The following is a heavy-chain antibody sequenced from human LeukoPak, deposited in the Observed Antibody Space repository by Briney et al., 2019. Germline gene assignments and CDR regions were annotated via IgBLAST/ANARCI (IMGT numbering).Heavy chain of an antibody. J-gene: IGHJ6*02. D-gene: IGHD3-10*01. CDR2: ISYDGSNT. CDR3: TRGWDYGSGPYGVDV. V-gene: IGHV3-33*07. Sequence: LSLTCAVSGGSVSSDNWWSWVRQAPGKGLEWVALISYDGSNTYYPDSVKGRFTVSRDNSKNTLYLQMNSLRGEDTAMYYCTRGWDYGSGPYGVDVWGQETTVTVSS. CDR1: GGSVSSDN.